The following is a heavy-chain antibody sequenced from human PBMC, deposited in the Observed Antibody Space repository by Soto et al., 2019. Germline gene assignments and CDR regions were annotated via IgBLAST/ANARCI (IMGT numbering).Heavy chain of an antibody. J-gene: IGHJ4*02. CDR1: GYTFTSYG. D-gene: IGHD6-13*01. CDR2: ISAYNGNT. CDR3: ARVYSSWYPLDY. Sequence: ASMKVSWKASGYTFTSYGISWVRQAPGQGLEWMGWISAYNGNTNYAQKLQGRVTMTTDTSTSTAYMELRSLRSDDTAVYYCARVYSSWYPLDYWGQGALVTVSS. V-gene: IGHV1-18*04.